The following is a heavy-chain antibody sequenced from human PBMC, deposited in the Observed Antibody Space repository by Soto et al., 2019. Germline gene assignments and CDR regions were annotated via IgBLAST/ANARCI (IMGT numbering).Heavy chain of an antibody. CDR2: FIPIFGAA. D-gene: IGHD2-2*01. V-gene: IGHV1-69*06. CDR1: GGTFSSYA. Sequence: QVQLVQSGAEVKKPGASVKVSCKASGGTFSSYAISWVRQAPGQALEWMGGFIPIFGAAHYAQKFQGRVTITVDKSTSTAYMELSSLRSEDTAVYYCAKVGGTDIVVVPAEFDYWGQGNLVTVYS. CDR3: AKVGGTDIVVVPAEFDY. J-gene: IGHJ4*02.